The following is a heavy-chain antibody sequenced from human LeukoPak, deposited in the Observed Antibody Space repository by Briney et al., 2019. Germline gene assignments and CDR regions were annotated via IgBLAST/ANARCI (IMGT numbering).Heavy chain of an antibody. V-gene: IGHV4-39*07. D-gene: IGHD6-19*01. CDR2: IYYSGST. Sequence: SETLSLTCTVSGGSISSSSYYWGWIRQPPGKGLEWIGSIYYSGSTYYNPSLKSRVTISVDTSKNQFSLKLSSVTAADTAVYYCARAVAGTLKSWFDPWGQGTLVTVSS. J-gene: IGHJ5*02. CDR3: ARAVAGTLKSWFDP. CDR1: GGSISSSSYY.